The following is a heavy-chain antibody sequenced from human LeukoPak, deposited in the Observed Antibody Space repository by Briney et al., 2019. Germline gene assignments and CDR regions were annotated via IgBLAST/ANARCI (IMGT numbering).Heavy chain of an antibody. J-gene: IGHJ6*02. CDR3: AIPSHPYYYGSGSFRRYYYYGMDV. CDR1: GGSFSGYY. CDR2: INHSGST. V-gene: IGHV4-34*01. Sequence: PSETLSLTCAVYGGSFSGYYWSWIRRPPGKGLEWIGEINHSGSTNYNPSLKSRVTISVDTSKNQFSLKLSSVTAADTAVYYCAIPSHPYYYGSGSFRRYYYYGMDVWGQGTTVTVSS. D-gene: IGHD3-10*01.